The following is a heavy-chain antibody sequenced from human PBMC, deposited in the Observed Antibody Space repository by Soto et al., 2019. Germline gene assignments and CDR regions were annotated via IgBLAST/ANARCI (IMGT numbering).Heavy chain of an antibody. CDR3: ARVGYCSSTSCYTGFYHYYGMDV. V-gene: IGHV1-18*04. Sequence: QVQLVQSGAEVKKPGASVKVSCKASGYTFTNYGISWVRQAPGQGLEWMGWIGVYNGNTNYAQKFQGRVTMTTDTSTSTANMELRSLRSDDTAVFYCARVGYCSSTSCYTGFYHYYGMDVWGQGTTVTVSS. CDR1: GYTFTNYG. CDR2: IGVYNGNT. J-gene: IGHJ6*02. D-gene: IGHD2-2*02.